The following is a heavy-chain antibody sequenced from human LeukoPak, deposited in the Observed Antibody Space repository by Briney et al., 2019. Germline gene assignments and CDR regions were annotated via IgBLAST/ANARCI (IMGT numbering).Heavy chain of an antibody. Sequence: SVKVSCKASGGTFSSYAISWVRQAPGQGLEWMGGIIPIFGTANYAQKFLGRVTITTDESTSTAYMELSSLRSEDTAVYYCASLKYSSGWYVDYWGQGTLVTVSS. V-gene: IGHV1-69*05. J-gene: IGHJ4*02. D-gene: IGHD6-19*01. CDR1: GGTFSSYA. CDR2: IIPIFGTA. CDR3: ASLKYSSGWYVDY.